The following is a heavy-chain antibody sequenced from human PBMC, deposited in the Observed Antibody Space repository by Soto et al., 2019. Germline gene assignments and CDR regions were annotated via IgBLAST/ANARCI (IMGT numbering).Heavy chain of an antibody. V-gene: IGHV3-15*04. J-gene: IGHJ3*02. CDR1: GFTFSNAW. D-gene: IGHD6-13*01. CDR3: TTPGLYTSSYYNVFHI. CDR2: IESKTDGGTI. Sequence: EVQLVESGGGLVKPGGSLRLSCAASGFTFSNAWMTWVRQAPGKGLEWVGRIESKTDGGTIDYAAPLKGRFTMSRDDSKNTLYLQMNSLKTEDTAMYYCTTPGLYTSSYYNVFHIWGQGTMVTISS.